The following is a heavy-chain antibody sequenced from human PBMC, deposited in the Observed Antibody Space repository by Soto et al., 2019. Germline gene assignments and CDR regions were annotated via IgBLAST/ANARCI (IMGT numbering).Heavy chain of an antibody. J-gene: IGHJ4*02. Sequence: GGSLRLSCSGSGFTFSTYDVNWVRQAPGKGLEFVAGISPIGVSTYYPDSVKCRSTISRDNSKNTLYLQMSSLRPDDTAVYYCVKLTDYWGQGTLVTVSS. CDR2: ISPIGVST. V-gene: IGHV3-64D*06. CDR1: GFTFSTYD. CDR3: VKLTDY. D-gene: IGHD3-9*01.